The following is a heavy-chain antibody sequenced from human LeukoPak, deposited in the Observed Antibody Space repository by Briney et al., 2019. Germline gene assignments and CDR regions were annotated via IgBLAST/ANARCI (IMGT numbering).Heavy chain of an antibody. J-gene: IGHJ4*02. D-gene: IGHD5-12*01. Sequence: GESLKISCKGSGYSFTSYWIGWVRQMPGKGLEWMGIIYPGDSDTRYSPSFQGQVTISADKSISTAYLQWSSLKASDTAMYYCARLLSDIVATRRVYCFDYWGQGTLVTVSS. CDR3: ARLLSDIVATRRVYCFDY. V-gene: IGHV5-51*01. CDR2: IYPGDSDT. CDR1: GYSFTSYW.